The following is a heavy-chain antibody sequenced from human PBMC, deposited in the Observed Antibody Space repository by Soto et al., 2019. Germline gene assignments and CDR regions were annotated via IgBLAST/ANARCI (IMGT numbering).Heavy chain of an antibody. V-gene: IGHV1-8*01. CDR1: GYTFTNYD. D-gene: IGHD2-15*01. J-gene: IGHJ4*02. CDR2: MDPQSGNT. Sequence: QVQLVQSGAEVKKPGASVKVSCKASGYTFTNYDINWVRPAPGQGLEWMGWMDPQSGNTDSAQKFQGRVTITRNTSISTAYLEVSSLSSEDTAVYFCARGRGWRDYWGQGTLVTVSS. CDR3: ARGRGWRDY.